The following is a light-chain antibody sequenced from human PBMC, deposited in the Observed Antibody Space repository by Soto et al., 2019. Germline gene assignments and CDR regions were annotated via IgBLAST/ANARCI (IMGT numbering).Light chain of an antibody. Sequence: VLTQPPSVSGAPGQRVTISCTGSSSNIGAGYDVHWYQQLPGTAPKLLIYGNSNRPSGVPDRFSGSKSGTSASLAITGLQAEDEADYYCQSYDSSLSGSSVFGTGTKLTVL. CDR3: QSYDSSLSGSSV. V-gene: IGLV1-40*01. CDR1: SSNIGAGYD. CDR2: GNS. J-gene: IGLJ1*01.